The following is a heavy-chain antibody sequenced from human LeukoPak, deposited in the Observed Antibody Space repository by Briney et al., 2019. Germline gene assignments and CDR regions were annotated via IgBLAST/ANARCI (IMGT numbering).Heavy chain of an antibody. J-gene: IGHJ4*02. CDR3: APSSTGSFDY. D-gene: IGHD1-14*01. CDR1: GGTFSSYA. V-gene: IGHV1-69*04. CDR2: IIPILGIA. Sequence: ASVKVSRKASGGTFSSYAISWVRQAPGQGLEWMGRIIPILGIANYAQKFQGRVTITADKSTSTAYMELSSLRSEDTAVYYCAPSSTGSFDYWGQGTLVTVSS.